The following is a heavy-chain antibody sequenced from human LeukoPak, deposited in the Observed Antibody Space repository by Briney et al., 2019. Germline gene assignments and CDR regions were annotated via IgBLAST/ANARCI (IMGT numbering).Heavy chain of an antibody. V-gene: IGHV3-33*01. CDR2: IWYDGSNK. CDR3: ARGSVNSDSGEVG. Sequence: QSGRSLRLSCAASGFTFSSYGMHWVRQAPGKGLEWVAVIWYDGSNKYYADSVKGRFTISRDNAKNSLYLQMNSLRAEDTAVYYCARGSVNSDSGEVGWGQGTLVTVSS. CDR1: GFTFSSYG. D-gene: IGHD3-10*01. J-gene: IGHJ4*02.